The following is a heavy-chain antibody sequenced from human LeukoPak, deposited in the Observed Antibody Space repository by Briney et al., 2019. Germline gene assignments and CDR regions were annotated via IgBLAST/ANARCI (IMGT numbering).Heavy chain of an antibody. CDR1: GGSISSTSYY. V-gene: IGHV4-39*07. CDR2: INHSGST. Sequence: ETLSLTCTVSGGSISSTSYYWSWIRQPPGKGLEWIGEINHSGSTNYNPSLKSRVTISVDTSKNQFSLKLSSVTAADTAVYYCARVRRYYYDFRWFDPWGQGTLVTVSS. CDR3: ARVRRYYYDFRWFDP. J-gene: IGHJ5*02. D-gene: IGHD3-22*01.